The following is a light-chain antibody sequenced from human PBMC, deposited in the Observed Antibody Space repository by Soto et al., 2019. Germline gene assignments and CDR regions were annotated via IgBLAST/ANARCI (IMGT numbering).Light chain of an antibody. CDR1: ISNIGINT. CDR2: TDN. Sequence: QSVLTEPPSSSGTPGQRVTISCSGSISNIGINTVNWYQQVPVTAPKLLIYTDNQRPSGVPDRFSGSKSGTSASLAISGLQSEDEADYYCAAWDDSLNGIYVFGTGTKVTVL. V-gene: IGLV1-44*01. J-gene: IGLJ1*01. CDR3: AAWDDSLNGIYV.